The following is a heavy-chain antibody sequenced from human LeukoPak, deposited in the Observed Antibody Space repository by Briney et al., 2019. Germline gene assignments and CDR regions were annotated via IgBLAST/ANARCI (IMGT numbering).Heavy chain of an antibody. CDR2: INHSGST. CDR3: ARVLDSSGYYYGFDP. J-gene: IGHJ5*02. CDR1: GGSFSGYY. Sequence: SETLSLTCAVYGGSFSGYYWSWIRQPPGKGLEWIGEINHSGSTNYNPSLKSRVTISVDTSKNQFSLKLSSVTAADTAVYYCARVLDSSGYYYGFDPWGQGTLLTVSS. D-gene: IGHD3-22*01. V-gene: IGHV4-34*01.